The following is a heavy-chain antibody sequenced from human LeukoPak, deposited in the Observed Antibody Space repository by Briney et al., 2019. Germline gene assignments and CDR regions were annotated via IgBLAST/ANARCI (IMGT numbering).Heavy chain of an antibody. CDR2: IYYTGST. J-gene: IGHJ4*02. Sequence: SETLSLTCSVSGVAISSFYWSWIRQPPGKGLEWIGYIYYTGSTNYNPSLKSRGTMFVDMSKNQFSLRLSSVTAADTAVYYCARHRAYSSSSPFDYWGQGTLVTVSS. CDR1: GVAISSFY. D-gene: IGHD6-6*01. V-gene: IGHV4-59*08. CDR3: ARHRAYSSSSPFDY.